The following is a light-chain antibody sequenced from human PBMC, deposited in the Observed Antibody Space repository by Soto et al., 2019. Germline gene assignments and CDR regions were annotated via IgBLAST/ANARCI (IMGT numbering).Light chain of an antibody. CDR3: HQTYSIPHT. Sequence: DIPMTQSPSSLSASVGDRVIITCRASQTIISYLNWYQQKPGKAPKLLIYDASSLQSGVPSRFSGSGSGTDFTLTISSLQSEDFATYHCHQTYSIPHTFGQGTKLEIK. V-gene: IGKV1-39*01. CDR1: QTIISY. J-gene: IGKJ2*01. CDR2: DAS.